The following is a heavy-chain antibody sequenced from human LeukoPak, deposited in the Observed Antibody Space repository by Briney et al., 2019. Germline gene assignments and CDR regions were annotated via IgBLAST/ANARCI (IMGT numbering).Heavy chain of an antibody. D-gene: IGHD3-9*01. J-gene: IGHJ4*02. CDR1: GFTVSSNY. CDR2: IYSGGST. V-gene: IGHV3-53*01. Sequence: GGSLRLSCAASGFTVSSNYMSWVRQAPGKGLEWVSVIYSGGSTYYADSVKGRFTISRDNSKNTLYLQMNSLRAEDTAVYYCARGLYDILTPFDYWGQGTLVTVSS. CDR3: ARGLYDILTPFDY.